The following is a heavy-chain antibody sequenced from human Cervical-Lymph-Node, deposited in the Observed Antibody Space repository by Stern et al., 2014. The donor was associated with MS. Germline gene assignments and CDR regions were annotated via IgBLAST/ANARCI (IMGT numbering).Heavy chain of an antibody. D-gene: IGHD2-15*01. CDR2: IFHTGSV. Sequence: VQLVESGPGLVKPWETLSLTCTVSGGSLSSYSWNWIRQAPGKGLEWIGCIFHTGSVNSNPSLSSRVVMAVATSKSQFSLTVIYVTAADAAVYYCAREGEYCSGSRCYPFLDYWGQGTLVTVSS. CDR1: GGSLSSYS. V-gene: IGHV4-59*01. J-gene: IGHJ4*02. CDR3: AREGEYCSGSRCYPFLDY.